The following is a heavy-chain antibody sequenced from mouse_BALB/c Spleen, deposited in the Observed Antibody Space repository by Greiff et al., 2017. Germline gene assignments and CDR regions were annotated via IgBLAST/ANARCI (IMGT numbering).Heavy chain of an antibody. CDR3: AREIYYGSSSYYFDD. CDR1: GFSLTSYG. J-gene: IGHJ2*01. CDR2: IWAGGST. Sequence: VQLQESGPGLVAPSQSLSITCTVSGFSLTSYGVHWVRQPPGKGLEWLGVIWAGGSTNYNSALMSRLSISKDNSKSQVFLKMNSLQTDDTAMYYCAREIYYGSSSYYFDDWGQGTTLTVSS. V-gene: IGHV2-9*02. D-gene: IGHD1-1*01.